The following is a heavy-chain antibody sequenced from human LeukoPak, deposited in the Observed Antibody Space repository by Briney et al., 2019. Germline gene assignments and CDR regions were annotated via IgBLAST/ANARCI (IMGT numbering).Heavy chain of an antibody. CDR1: GYTFTSYY. D-gene: IGHD3-9*01. Sequence: ASVKVSCKAFGYTFTSYYMHWVRQAPGQGLEWMGIINPSGGSTSYAQKFQGRVTMTRDTSTSTVYMELSSLRSEDTAVYYCARSYLRYFDWSPASLDYYYYGMDVWGQGTTVTVSS. CDR2: INPSGGST. V-gene: IGHV1-46*01. J-gene: IGHJ6*02. CDR3: ARSYLRYFDWSPASLDYYYYGMDV.